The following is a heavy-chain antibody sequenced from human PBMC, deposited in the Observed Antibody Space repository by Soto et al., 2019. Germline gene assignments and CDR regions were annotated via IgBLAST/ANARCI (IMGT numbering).Heavy chain of an antibody. CDR1: GFTFSSYS. CDR3: ARESSPVHYYGSGSFY. V-gene: IGHV3-48*01. CDR2: ISSSSSTI. Sequence: GGSLRLSCAASGFTFSSYSMNWVRQAPGKGLEWVSYISSSSSTIYYADSVKGRFTISRDNAKNSLYLQMNSLGAEDTAVYYCARESSPVHYYGSGSFYWGQGTLVTVSS. J-gene: IGHJ4*02. D-gene: IGHD3-10*01.